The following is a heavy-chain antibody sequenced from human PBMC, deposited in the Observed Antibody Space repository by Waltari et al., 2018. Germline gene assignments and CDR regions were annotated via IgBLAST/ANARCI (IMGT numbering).Heavy chain of an antibody. V-gene: IGHV1-8*03. CDR1: GYTFTSYD. CDR2: IKPTTANT. J-gene: IGHJ4*02. CDR3: ARDAGGSGWLPKGYDY. Sequence: QVQLVQSGAEVKKPGASVKVSCKASGYTFTSYDINWVRQATGQGLEWMGWIKPTTANTGYAQKFQTRVTITRNTSISTAYMELSSLRSEDTAVYYCARDAGGSGWLPKGYDYWGQGTLVTVSS. D-gene: IGHD6-19*01.